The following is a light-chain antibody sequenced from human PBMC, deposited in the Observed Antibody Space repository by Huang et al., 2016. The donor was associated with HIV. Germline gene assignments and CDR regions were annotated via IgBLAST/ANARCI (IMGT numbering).Light chain of an antibody. CDR3: LQSYSMFRT. J-gene: IGKJ2*01. V-gene: IGKV1-39*01. CDR1: QNIDIY. Sequence: EIQMTQSPSSLSASVGDTVTITCRASQNIDIYLNWYQQRPGKDPKLLIYTASSLQTGVPSRFSGSGSGTDVTLTIDSLQPEDFATYYCLQSYSMFRTFGQGTKLDFK. CDR2: TAS.